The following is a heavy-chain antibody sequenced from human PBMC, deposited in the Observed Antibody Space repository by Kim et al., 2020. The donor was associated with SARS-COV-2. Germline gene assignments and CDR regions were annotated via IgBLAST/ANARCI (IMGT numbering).Heavy chain of an antibody. CDR3: ARRPGNRWQQLVLSWFDP. D-gene: IGHD6-13*01. Sequence: SETLSLTCAVYGGSFSGYYWSWIRQPPGKGLEWIGEINHSGSTNYNPSLKSRVTISVDTSKNQFSLKLSSVTAADTAVYYCARRPGNRWQQLVLSWFDPWGQGTLVTVSS. V-gene: IGHV4-34*01. CDR1: GGSFSGYY. J-gene: IGHJ5*02. CDR2: INHSGST.